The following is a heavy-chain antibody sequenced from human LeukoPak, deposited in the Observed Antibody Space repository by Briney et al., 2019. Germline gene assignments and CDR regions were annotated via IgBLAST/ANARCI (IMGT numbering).Heavy chain of an antibody. V-gene: IGHV4-30-2*01. Sequence: PSETLSLICAVSGGSISGGGYSWSWIRQPPGKGLEWIGYIYHSGSTYYNPSLKSRVTISVDRSKNQFSLKLSSVTAADTAVYYCARGGIAAAGTNYYYGMDVWGQGTTVTVSS. CDR3: ARGGIAAAGTNYYYGMDV. CDR2: IYHSGST. J-gene: IGHJ6*02. D-gene: IGHD6-13*01. CDR1: GGSISGGGYS.